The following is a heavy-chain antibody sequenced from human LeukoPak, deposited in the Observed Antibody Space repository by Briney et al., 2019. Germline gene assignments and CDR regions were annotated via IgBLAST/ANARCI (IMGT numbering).Heavy chain of an antibody. V-gene: IGHV3-15*01. CDR3: SGVLVVPVAIGNY. Sequence: GGSLRLSCAASGFTFSNAWMSWVRQAPGKGPEWVGRIKSKTDGGTTDYAAPVKGRFTISRDDSKNTLYLQMNSLKTEDTAVYYCSGVLVVPVAIGNYWGQGTLVTVSS. D-gene: IGHD2-2*01. CDR2: IKSKTDGGTT. CDR1: GFTFSNAW. J-gene: IGHJ4*02.